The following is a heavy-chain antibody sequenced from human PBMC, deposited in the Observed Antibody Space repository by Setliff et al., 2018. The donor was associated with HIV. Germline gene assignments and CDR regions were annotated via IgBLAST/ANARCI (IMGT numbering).Heavy chain of an antibody. V-gene: IGHV4-59*01. CDR2: IYTNGGT. CDR3: ARDVDHMMDV. CDR1: GGSISSYY. J-gene: IGHJ6*02. Sequence: SETLSLTCTVSGGSISSYYWSWIRQPPGKGLEYIGYIYTNGGTNYNPSLKSRVTISVDTSKNQFSLRLSSVTAADTAVYYCARDVDHMMDVWGPGTTVTVSS.